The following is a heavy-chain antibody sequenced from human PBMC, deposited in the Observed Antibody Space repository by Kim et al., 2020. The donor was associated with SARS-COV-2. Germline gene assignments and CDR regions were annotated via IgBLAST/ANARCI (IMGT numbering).Heavy chain of an antibody. CDR2: INTNTGNP. D-gene: IGHD2-2*01. J-gene: IGHJ4*02. CDR3: ARVEEPAAAIPPPDY. CDR1: GYTFTSYA. V-gene: IGHV7-4-1*02. Sequence: ASVKVSCKASGYTFTSYAMNWVRQAPGQGLEWMGWINTNTGNPTYAQGFTGRFVFSLDTSVSTAYLQISSLKAEDTAVYYCARVEEPAAAIPPPDYWGQGTLVTLSS.